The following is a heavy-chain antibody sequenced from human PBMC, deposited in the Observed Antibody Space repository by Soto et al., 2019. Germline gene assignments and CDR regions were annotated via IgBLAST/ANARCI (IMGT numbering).Heavy chain of an antibody. CDR2: VNPILSMS. Sequence: QVQLVQSGAEVKRPGSSVKVSCKASGDTFSFYSINWVRQAPGLGLEWMGRVNPILSMSNYAQRFQGRVTMTADKSTRTAYMELSGLRSEDTAMYYGATSYCSCYRAFDYWGQGALVTAAS. V-gene: IGHV1-69*04. CDR1: GDTFSFYS. J-gene: IGHJ4*02. CDR3: ATSYCSCYRAFDY. D-gene: IGHD3-16*02.